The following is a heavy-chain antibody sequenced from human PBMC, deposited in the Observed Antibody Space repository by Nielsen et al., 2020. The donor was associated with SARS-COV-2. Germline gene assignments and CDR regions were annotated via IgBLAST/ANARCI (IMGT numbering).Heavy chain of an antibody. Sequence: GGSLRLSCAASGFTFSSHWMSWVRQAPGKGLEWLANIKHDGSEQYYVDSVKGRFTMSGDNAKNLLYLQMNSLRDDDTAVYYCARDSYIVPTNYYFDYWGQGALVTVSS. CDR2: IKHDGSEQ. CDR1: GFTFSSHW. D-gene: IGHD5-12*01. CDR3: ARDSYIVPTNYYFDY. V-gene: IGHV3-7*01. J-gene: IGHJ4*02.